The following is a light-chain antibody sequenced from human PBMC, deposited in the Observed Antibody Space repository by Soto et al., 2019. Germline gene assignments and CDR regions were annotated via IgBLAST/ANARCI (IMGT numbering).Light chain of an antibody. CDR1: QSVNSSF. CDR2: GAC. Sequence: ESVVIKSSGALSLSPGERATLSCRACQSVNSSFLAWYQQTPGQAPRLLIYGACRRATGIPDRFSGSGSGTDFTLSISRLEPEDLAVSHFHHFLSSPFGPGTKVDIK. CDR3: HHFLSSP. V-gene: IGKV3-20*01. J-gene: IGKJ3*01.